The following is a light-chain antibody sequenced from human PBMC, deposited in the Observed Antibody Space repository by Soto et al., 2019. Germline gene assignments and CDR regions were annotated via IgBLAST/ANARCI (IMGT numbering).Light chain of an antibody. Sequence: EVVLTQSPVTLSLSPGERATLSCRASQSFRGLLAWYQQKPGQAPRLLIYDAYNRATGIPPRFSGSGSGTEFTFTISNLQPEDFATYYCQQYDSLPFTFGPGT. V-gene: IGKV3-11*01. CDR2: DAY. J-gene: IGKJ3*01. CDR3: QQYDSLPFT. CDR1: QSFRGL.